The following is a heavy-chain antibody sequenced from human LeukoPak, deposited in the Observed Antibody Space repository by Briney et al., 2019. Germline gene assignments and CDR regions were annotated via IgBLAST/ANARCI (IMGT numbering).Heavy chain of an antibody. V-gene: IGHV4-59*11. J-gene: IGHJ3*02. Sequence: KPSETLSLTCAVSADSFSSHYWTWIRQSPGKGLEWIGYISYIGSTNYNPSLKSRVTISIDTSKNQFSLKLRSVTAADTAVYYCARDLVTVTKGFDIWGQGTMVSVSS. CDR3: ARDLVTVTKGFDI. D-gene: IGHD4-17*01. CDR1: ADSFSSHY. CDR2: ISYIGST.